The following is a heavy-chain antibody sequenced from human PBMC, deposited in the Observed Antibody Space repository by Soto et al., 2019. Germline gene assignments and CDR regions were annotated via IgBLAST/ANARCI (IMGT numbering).Heavy chain of an antibody. V-gene: IGHV1-8*01. D-gene: IGHD2-2*01. CDR1: GYTFTSYD. CDR3: ARISTSCPCFDY. Sequence: QVQLVQSGAEVKKPGASVKVSCKASGYTFTSYDINWVRQATGQGLEWMGWMNPNSGNTGYAQKFQGRVTMTRNTSIRTAYMELSSLRSEDTAAYYLARISTSCPCFDYWGQGTLVTVSS. CDR2: MNPNSGNT. J-gene: IGHJ4*02.